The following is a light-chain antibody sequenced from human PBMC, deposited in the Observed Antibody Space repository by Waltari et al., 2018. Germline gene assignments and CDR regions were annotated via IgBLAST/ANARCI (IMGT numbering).Light chain of an antibody. J-gene: IGKJ2*01. Sequence: EIVMTQSPATLSVSPGERAILSCRASQSVTTNLAWYQQKPGQAPRLPLYGASTRATDIPARFSGSGSGTEFTLTISSLQSEDCAVYYCHQYNDGPPFNFGQGTKLEIK. V-gene: IGKV3-15*01. CDR2: GAS. CDR1: QSVTTN. CDR3: HQYNDGPPFN.